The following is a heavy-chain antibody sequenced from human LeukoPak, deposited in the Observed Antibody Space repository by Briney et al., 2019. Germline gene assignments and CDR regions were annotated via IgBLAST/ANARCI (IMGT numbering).Heavy chain of an antibody. CDR3: ARDQTDYGSGSSWFDP. V-gene: IGHV1-69*13. D-gene: IGHD3-10*01. CDR2: IIPIFGTA. CDR1: GGTFSSYA. J-gene: IGHJ5*02. Sequence: SVKVSCKASGGTFSSYAISWVRQAPGQGLEWMGGIIPIFGTANYAQKFQGRVTITADESTSTAYMELSSLRSEDTAVYYCARDQTDYGSGSSWFDPWGQGTLVTVSS.